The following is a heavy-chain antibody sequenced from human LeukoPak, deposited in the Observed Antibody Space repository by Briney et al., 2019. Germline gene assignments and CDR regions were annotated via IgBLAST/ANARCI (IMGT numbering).Heavy chain of an antibody. Sequence: SETLSLTCTVSGGSISSYYWSWIRQPPGKGLEWIGYIYYTGTSYNPSLKSRVTISADTSKNQFSLNLSSVTAADTAVYYCASRKLGNDYRGQGTLVTVSS. D-gene: IGHD7-27*01. V-gene: IGHV4-59*01. CDR2: IYYTGT. J-gene: IGHJ4*02. CDR1: GGSISSYY. CDR3: ASRKLGNDY.